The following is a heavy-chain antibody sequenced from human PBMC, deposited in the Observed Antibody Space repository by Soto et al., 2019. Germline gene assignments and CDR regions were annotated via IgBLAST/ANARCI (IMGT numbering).Heavy chain of an antibody. CDR2: IYYSGST. J-gene: IGHJ6*02. CDR3: ARLPSVGALSYYGMDV. V-gene: IGHV4-39*01. CDR1: GGSISSSSYY. D-gene: IGHD1-26*01. Sequence: SETLSLTSTVSGGSISSSSYYWGWIRQPPGKGLEWIGSIYYSGSTYYNPSLKSRVTISVDTSKNQFSLKLSSVTAADTAVYYCARLPSVGALSYYGMDVWGQGTTVTVSS.